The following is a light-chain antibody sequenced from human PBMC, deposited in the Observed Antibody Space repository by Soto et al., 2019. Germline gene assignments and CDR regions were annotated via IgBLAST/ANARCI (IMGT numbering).Light chain of an antibody. CDR2: KAP. J-gene: IGKJ1*01. V-gene: IGKV1-5*03. Sequence: DIQMTQSPSTLSASVGDRVTITCRATQSISIWLAWYQQKPGKAPKLLIYKAPSLESGVPSRFSGSGSGTEFTLTISSLQPDDFATYYSQQYGSYRTFGQGTKVEIK. CDR1: QSISIW. CDR3: QQYGSYRT.